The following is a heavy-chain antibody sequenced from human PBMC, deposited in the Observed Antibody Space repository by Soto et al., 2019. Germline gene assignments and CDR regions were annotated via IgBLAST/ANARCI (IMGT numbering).Heavy chain of an antibody. J-gene: IGHJ4*02. V-gene: IGHV3-64*01. CDR2: ISGNGGST. Sequence: GGSLRLSCAASGFTFSSYAMSWVRQAPGKGLEYVSAISGNGGSTYYANSVKGRFTISRDNSKNTLYLQMGSLRAEDMAVYYCARGPGYYFDYWGQGTLVTVSS. CDR1: GFTFSSYA. CDR3: ARGPGYYFDY.